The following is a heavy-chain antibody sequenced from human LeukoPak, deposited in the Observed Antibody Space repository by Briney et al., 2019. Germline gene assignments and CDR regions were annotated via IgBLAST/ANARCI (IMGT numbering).Heavy chain of an antibody. J-gene: IGHJ4*02. CDR3: ARAANTATGTPTLAIDY. CDR1: GFIFSDYY. V-gene: IGHV3-11*05. D-gene: IGHD6-13*01. CDR2: ISSSSTYT. Sequence: PGGSLRLSCAASGFIFSDYYMSWIRQAPGKGLEWVSYISSSSTYTAYADSVQGRFTISRDDAKNSLCLQITSLRAEDTAVYFCARAANTATGTPTLAIDYWGQGTLVTVSS.